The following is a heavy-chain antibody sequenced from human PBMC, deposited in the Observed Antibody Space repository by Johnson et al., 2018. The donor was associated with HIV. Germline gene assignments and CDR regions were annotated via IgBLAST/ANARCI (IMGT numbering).Heavy chain of an antibody. Sequence: EVQLVESGGGLVQPGGSLRLSCGASAFTFSSNDMKWVRQAPGKGLEWVSPISGSDHRTYYADSVRGRFTISRDNSKNTLYLQMNSLRAEDTAVYYCARGMARIAFDIWGQGTMVTVSS. CDR1: AFTFSSND. D-gene: IGHD5-24*01. CDR3: ARGMARIAFDI. CDR2: ISGSDHRT. J-gene: IGHJ3*02. V-gene: IGHV3-23*04.